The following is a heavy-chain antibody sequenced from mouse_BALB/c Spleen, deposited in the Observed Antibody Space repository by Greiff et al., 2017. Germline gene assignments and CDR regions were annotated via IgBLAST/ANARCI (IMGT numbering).Heavy chain of an antibody. V-gene: IGHV5-6-5*01. CDR1: GFTFSSYA. D-gene: IGHD2-3*01. CDR2: ISSGGST. J-gene: IGHJ3*01. Sequence: DVMLVESGGGLVKPGGSLKLSCAASGFTFSSYAMSWVRQTPEKRLEWVASISSGGSTYYPDSVKGRFTISRDNARNILYLQMSSLRSEDTAMYYCARGRGDGYWFAYWGQGTLVTVS. CDR3: ARGRGDGYWFAY.